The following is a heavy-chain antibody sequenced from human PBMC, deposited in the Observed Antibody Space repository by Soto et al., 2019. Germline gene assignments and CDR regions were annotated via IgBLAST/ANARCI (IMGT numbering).Heavy chain of an antibody. CDR3: ARGGSYGLLGMDV. CDR2: IYYSGST. J-gene: IGHJ6*02. CDR1: GGSISSGGYY. V-gene: IGHV4-31*03. Sequence: SETLSLTCTVSGGSISSGGYYWSWIRQHPGKGLEWIGYIYYSGSTYYNPSLKSRVTISVDRSKNQFSLKLSSVTAADTAVYYCARGGSYGLLGMDVWGQGTTVTVSS. D-gene: IGHD1-26*01.